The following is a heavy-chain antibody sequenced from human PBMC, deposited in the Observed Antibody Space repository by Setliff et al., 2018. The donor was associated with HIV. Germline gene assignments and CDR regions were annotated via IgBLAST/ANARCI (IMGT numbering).Heavy chain of an antibody. CDR1: GGTLSTSA. Sequence: GASVKVSCKASGGTLSTSAIGWLRQAPGQGLEWMGGFIPMFGITQYAPKFQGSVTITADESTSTVYMELNSLRSEDTAVYYCARQKASEYSSSFWLDPWGQGTLVTVSS. V-gene: IGHV1-69*13. J-gene: IGHJ5*02. CDR3: ARQKASEYSSSFWLDP. D-gene: IGHD6-6*01. CDR2: FIPMFGIT.